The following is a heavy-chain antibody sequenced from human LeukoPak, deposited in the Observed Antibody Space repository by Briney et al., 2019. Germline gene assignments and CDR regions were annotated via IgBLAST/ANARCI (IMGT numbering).Heavy chain of an antibody. CDR3: ARVEGSSGYYYSNRFDP. D-gene: IGHD3-22*01. Sequence: SETLSLTCTVSGGSISSYYWSWIRQAPGKGLEWIGRIYTGGSTNYNPSLKSRVTISVDTSKNPFSQKLSLVTAADRDVYYCARVEGSSGYYYSNRFDPWGQGTLVTVSS. CDR2: IYTGGST. CDR1: GGSISSYY. J-gene: IGHJ5*02. V-gene: IGHV4-4*07.